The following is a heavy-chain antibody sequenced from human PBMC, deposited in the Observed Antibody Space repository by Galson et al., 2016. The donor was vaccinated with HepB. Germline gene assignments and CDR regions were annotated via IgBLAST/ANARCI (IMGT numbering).Heavy chain of an antibody. V-gene: IGHV3-48*01. D-gene: IGHD2/OR15-2a*01. CDR1: GFTFSSYS. Sequence: SLRLSCAASGFTFSSYSMNWVRQAPGKGLEWVSYISSSSSTIYYADSVKGRFTISRDNAKNSLYLQMNSLGAEDPAVYYCARGRSVLTLPTWARPEFDPWRQGTLVTVSS. CDR2: ISSSSSTI. J-gene: IGHJ5*02. CDR3: ARGRSVLTLPTWARPEFDP.